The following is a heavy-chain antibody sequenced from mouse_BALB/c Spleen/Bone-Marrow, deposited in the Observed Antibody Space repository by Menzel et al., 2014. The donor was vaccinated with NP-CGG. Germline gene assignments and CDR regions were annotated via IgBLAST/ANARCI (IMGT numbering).Heavy chain of an antibody. D-gene: IGHD1-1*01. CDR1: GYIFTGYT. CDR3: AREGTYYAYFDY. J-gene: IGHJ2*01. Sequence: VQVVESAAELARPGASVKLSCKASGYIFTGYTIQWIKQRPGQGLEWIGYINPSIGYTEYNQKFKDKTTLTADTSSSTTYMQLSSLTSEDSAVYYCAREGTYYAYFDYWGQGTTLTVSS. V-gene: IGHV1-4*02. CDR2: INPSIGYT.